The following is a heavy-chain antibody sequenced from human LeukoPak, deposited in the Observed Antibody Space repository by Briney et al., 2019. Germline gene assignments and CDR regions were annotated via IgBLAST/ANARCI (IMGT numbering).Heavy chain of an antibody. Sequence: ASVKVSCKASGYTFTGYWMHWVRQAPGQGLEWMGWINPNSGGTNYAQKFQGRVTMTRDTSISTAYMELSRLRSDDTAVYYCARDRPPYDSSGYPSDYWGQGTLVTVSS. CDR2: INPNSGGT. J-gene: IGHJ4*02. V-gene: IGHV1-2*02. CDR3: ARDRPPYDSSGYPSDY. D-gene: IGHD3-22*01. CDR1: GYTFTGYW.